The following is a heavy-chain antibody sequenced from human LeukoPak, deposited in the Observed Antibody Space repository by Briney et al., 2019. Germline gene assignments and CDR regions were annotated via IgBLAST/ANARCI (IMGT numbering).Heavy chain of an antibody. CDR3: ARGLGYCSGGSCYGWFDP. CDR2: IYYSGST. V-gene: IGHV4-39*07. J-gene: IGHJ5*02. D-gene: IGHD2-15*01. CDR1: GGSISSSSYY. Sequence: SETLSLTCTVSGGSISSSSYYWGWIRQPPGKGLEWIGSIYYSGSTYYNPSLKSRVTISVDTSKNQFSLKLSSVTAADTAVYYCARGLGYCSGGSCYGWFDPWGQGTLVPVSS.